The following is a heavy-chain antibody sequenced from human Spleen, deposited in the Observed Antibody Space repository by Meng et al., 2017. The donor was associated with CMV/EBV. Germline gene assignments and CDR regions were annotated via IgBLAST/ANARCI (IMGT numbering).Heavy chain of an antibody. Sequence: SETLSLTCTVSGGSISGSSYYWGWIRQPPGKGLEWIGSIYYSGSTYYNPSLKSRVTISVDTSKNQFSLKLSSVTAADTAVYYCARDCVHQRKQLPPPYYYGMDVWGQGTTVTVSS. J-gene: IGHJ6*02. CDR2: IYYSGST. V-gene: IGHV4-39*07. D-gene: IGHD6-13*01. CDR3: ARDCVHQRKQLPPPYYYGMDV. CDR1: GGSISGSSYY.